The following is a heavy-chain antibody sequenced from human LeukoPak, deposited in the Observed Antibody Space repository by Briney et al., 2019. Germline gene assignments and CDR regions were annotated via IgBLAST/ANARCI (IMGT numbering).Heavy chain of an antibody. V-gene: IGHV3-30*18. CDR2: ISYDGSNK. J-gene: IGHJ4*02. CDR3: AKSADYYGSGSYYRS. CDR1: GFTFSSYG. Sequence: HPGGSLRLSCAASGFTFSSYGVHWVRESPGKGLEWVAVISYDGSNKYYADSVKGRFTISRDNSKNTLYLQMNSLRAEDTAVYYCAKSADYYGSGSYYRSWGQGTLVTVSS. D-gene: IGHD3-10*01.